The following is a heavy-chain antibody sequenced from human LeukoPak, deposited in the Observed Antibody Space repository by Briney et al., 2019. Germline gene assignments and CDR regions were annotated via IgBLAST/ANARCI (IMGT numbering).Heavy chain of an antibody. V-gene: IGHV4-39*01. CDR3: ARYSSSWYYASDI. CDR2: IYYSGST. J-gene: IGHJ3*02. Sequence: SETLSLTCTVSGGSISSSSYYWGWIRQPPGKGLEWIGSIYYSGSTYYNPSLKSRVTISVDTSKNQFSLKLSSVTAADTAVYYCARYSSSWYYASDIWGQGTMVTVSS. CDR1: GGSISSSSYY. D-gene: IGHD6-13*01.